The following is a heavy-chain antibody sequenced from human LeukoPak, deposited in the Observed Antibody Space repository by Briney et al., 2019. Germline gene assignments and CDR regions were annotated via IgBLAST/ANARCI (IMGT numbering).Heavy chain of an antibody. J-gene: IGHJ4*02. CDR1: GFTVSSNY. CDR2: IYSGGST. V-gene: IGHV3-53*01. D-gene: IGHD1-26*01. CDR3: ASGSYYTALTFDY. Sequence: PGGSLRLSCAASGFTVSSNYMSWVRQAPGKGLEWVSVIYSGGSTYYADSVKGRFTISRDNSKNTLYLQMNSLRAEDTAVYYCASGSYYTALTFDYWGQGTLVTASS.